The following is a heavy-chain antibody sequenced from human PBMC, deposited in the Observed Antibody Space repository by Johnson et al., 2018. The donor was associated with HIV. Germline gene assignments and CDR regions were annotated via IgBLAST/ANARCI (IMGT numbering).Heavy chain of an antibody. Sequence: VQLVESGGGLVQPGGSLRLSCAASGFTFSSYAMHWVRQAPGKGLEYVSAISSNGGSTYYANSVKGRFTISRDNSKNTLYFQMNGLRAEDTAVYYCAKQNRGAFDIWGQGTMVTVSS. CDR2: ISSNGGST. D-gene: IGHD1/OR15-1a*01. CDR3: AKQNRGAFDI. V-gene: IGHV3-64*01. J-gene: IGHJ3*02. CDR1: GFTFSSYA.